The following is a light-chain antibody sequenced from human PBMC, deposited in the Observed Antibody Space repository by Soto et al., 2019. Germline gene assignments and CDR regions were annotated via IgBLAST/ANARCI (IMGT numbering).Light chain of an antibody. V-gene: IGKV3-15*01. J-gene: IGKJ5*01. Sequence: EIVMTQSPATLSVSPGERAIVSCRASQSVDSNLAWYQQIPGQPPRLLIYGASTRAAGIPARFSGSGSGTEFTLTNSSLQSEDFAVYYWQQYNNWPPITFGQGTRLEIK. CDR1: QSVDSN. CDR3: QQYNNWPPIT. CDR2: GAS.